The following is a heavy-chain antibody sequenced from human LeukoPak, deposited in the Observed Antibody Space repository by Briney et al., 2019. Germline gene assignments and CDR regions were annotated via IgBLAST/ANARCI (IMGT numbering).Heavy chain of an antibody. J-gene: IGHJ4*02. Sequence: ASVKVSCKASGYTFTSYGISWVRQAPGQGLEWMGWISAYNGNTNYAQKLQGRVTMTTDTSTSTAYMELRSLRSDDTAVYYCARDSATYGSGSYFSYWGQGTLVTVSS. CDR2: ISAYNGNT. CDR1: GYTFTSYG. V-gene: IGHV1-18*01. CDR3: ARDSATYGSGSYFSY. D-gene: IGHD3-10*01.